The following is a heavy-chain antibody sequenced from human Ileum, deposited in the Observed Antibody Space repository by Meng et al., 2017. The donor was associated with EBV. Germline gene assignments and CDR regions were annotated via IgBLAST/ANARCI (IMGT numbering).Heavy chain of an antibody. V-gene: IGHV4-4*02. CDR2: IYHSGIT. J-gene: IGHJ4*02. Sequence: SSPGLVTPSGTLSLACAVSGGSSISSHWWSWVRQPPGKGLEWIGKIYHSGITIYNPSLKSRVTMSVDNSKNQFSLKLNSMTAADTAVYYCARDPTGGEDHQRVWGQGTLVTVSS. CDR3: ARDPTGGEDHQRV. D-gene: IGHD1-14*01. CDR1: GGSSISSHW.